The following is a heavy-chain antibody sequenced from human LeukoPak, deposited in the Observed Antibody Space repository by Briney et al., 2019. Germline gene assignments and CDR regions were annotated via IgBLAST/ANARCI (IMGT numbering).Heavy chain of an antibody. J-gene: IGHJ4*02. CDR1: GFTFNGYA. CDR3: ARGDSSACPDY. CDR2: ITGSGGTK. D-gene: IGHD3-22*01. Sequence: GGSLRLSCAASGFTFNGYAMSWVRQAPGKGLKWVATITGSGGTKFYADSVKGRFTISRDNANNSLYLQMNSLRADDTAVYYCARGDSSACPDYWGQGTLITVS. V-gene: IGHV3-23*01.